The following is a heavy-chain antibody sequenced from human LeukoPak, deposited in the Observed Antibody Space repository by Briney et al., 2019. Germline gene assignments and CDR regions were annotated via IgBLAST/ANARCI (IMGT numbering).Heavy chain of an antibody. J-gene: IGHJ4*02. CDR1: GFTFTNYW. V-gene: IGHV3-7*01. CDR3: ASTHMESFDYFDY. D-gene: IGHD2-21*01. Sequence: PGGSLRLSCAASGFTFTNYWMSWVRQAPGKGLELVANIKQDRSEKYYVDSVKGRFTISRDNAKNSLYLQMNSLRAEDTAVYYCASTHMESFDYFDYWGQGTLVTVST. CDR2: IKQDRSEK.